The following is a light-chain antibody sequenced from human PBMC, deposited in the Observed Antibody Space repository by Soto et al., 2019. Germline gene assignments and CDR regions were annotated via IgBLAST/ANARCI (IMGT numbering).Light chain of an antibody. CDR2: GNN. CDR1: SSNIGAGYD. V-gene: IGLV1-40*01. J-gene: IGLJ2*01. Sequence: QSVLTQPPSVSGAPGQTITISCTGSSSNIGAGYDIHWYQQLPGRAPKLLIYGNNNRPSGVPDRFSGSKSGTSVSLAITGLRGEDEADYHCQSYDSSLNGVVFGGGTKLTVL. CDR3: QSYDSSLNGVV.